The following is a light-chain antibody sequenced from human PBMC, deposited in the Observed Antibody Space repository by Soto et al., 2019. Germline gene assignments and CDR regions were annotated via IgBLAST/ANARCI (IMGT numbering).Light chain of an antibody. J-gene: IGLJ1*01. CDR3: CSYAGSSTYV. CDR1: SSDVGSYNL. CDR2: EGS. Sequence: QSALTQPASVSGSPGQSITISCTGTSSDVGSYNLVSWSQQHPGKAPKLMIYEGSKRPSGVSNRFSGSKSGNTASLTISGLQAEDEADYYCCSYAGSSTYVFGTGTKVTAL. V-gene: IGLV2-23*01.